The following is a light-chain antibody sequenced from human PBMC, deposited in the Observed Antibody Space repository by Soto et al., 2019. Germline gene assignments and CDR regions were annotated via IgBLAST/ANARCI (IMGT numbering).Light chain of an antibody. J-gene: IGKJ1*01. CDR2: HAS. V-gene: IGKV1-5*01. CDR1: QNIGRW. CDR3: QQYNSYSWT. Sequence: DIQMSHSPSTLSASIGDRVTISSRASQNIGRWLAWYQQKRGTAPNLLIFHASNLRGGVPSRFSGGGSGTEFNLTISSLQPDDIATYSCQQYNSYSWTFGPGTKVDI.